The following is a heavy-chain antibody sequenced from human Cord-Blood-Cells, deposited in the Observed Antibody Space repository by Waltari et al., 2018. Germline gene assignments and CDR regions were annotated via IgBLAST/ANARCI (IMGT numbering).Heavy chain of an antibody. J-gene: IGHJ3*02. CDR2: INRDGSST. CDR3: ARDSLADAFDI. CDR1: GFTFSSYW. V-gene: IGHV3-74*01. Sequence: EVQLVESGGGLVQPGGSLRLSCAASGFTFSSYWMHWVRQAPGKGLVWVARINRDGSSTSYADSVKGRFTISRDNAKNTLYLQLNSLRAEDTAVYYCARDSLADAFDIWGQGTMVTVSS.